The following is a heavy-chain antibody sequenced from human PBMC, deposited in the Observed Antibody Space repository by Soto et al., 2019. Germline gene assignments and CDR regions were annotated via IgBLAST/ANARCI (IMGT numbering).Heavy chain of an antibody. CDR1: GFTVSNTY. V-gene: IGHV3-53*01. J-gene: IGHJ4*02. CDR2: IYTAGGT. Sequence: PGGSLRLSCAASGFTVSNTYMTWVRQPPGKGLECVSVIYTAGGTNYADSVKGRFIISRDNSKNTLYLQMNSLRAEDTAVYYCARSPFLECNWAQGTLVTVSS. CDR3: ARSPFLECN. D-gene: IGHD3-3*02.